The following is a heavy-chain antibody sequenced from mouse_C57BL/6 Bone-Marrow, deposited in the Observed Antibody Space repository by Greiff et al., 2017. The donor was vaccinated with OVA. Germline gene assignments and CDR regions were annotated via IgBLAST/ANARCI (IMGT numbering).Heavy chain of an antibody. CDR3: AREAFYYYGSRDY. V-gene: IGHV5-4*01. J-gene: IGHJ2*01. CDR2: ISDGGSYT. D-gene: IGHD1-1*01. Sequence: EVNVVESGGGLVKPGGSLKLSCAASGFTFSSYAMSWVRQTPEKRLEWVATISDGGSYTYYPDNVKGRFTISRDNAKNNLYLQMSHLKSEDTAMYYGAREAFYYYGSRDYWGKGTTLTVSS. CDR1: GFTFSSYA.